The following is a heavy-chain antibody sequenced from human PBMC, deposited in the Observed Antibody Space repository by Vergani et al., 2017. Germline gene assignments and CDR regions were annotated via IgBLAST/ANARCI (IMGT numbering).Heavy chain of an antibody. V-gene: IGHV3-7*01. Sequence: EVQLVESGGGLVQPGVSLRLSCGVSVFTFSNYYMTWVRRAPGKGLEWVANIRQDGDEIYYADSVRGRFTISRDNARSSLYLQMNSLRTEDTAVYYCARVRFEWILDFWGQGTLVTVSS. CDR3: ARVRFEWILDF. J-gene: IGHJ4*02. CDR1: VFTFSNYY. CDR2: IRQDGDEI. D-gene: IGHD3-10*01.